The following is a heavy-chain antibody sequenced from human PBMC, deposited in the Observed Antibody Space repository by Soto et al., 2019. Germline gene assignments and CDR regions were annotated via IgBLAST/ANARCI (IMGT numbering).Heavy chain of an antibody. CDR2: FRSKAYGGTT. CDR1: GFTFGDYA. Sequence: GGSLRLSCTASGFTFGDYAMSWFRQAPGKGQEWVGLFRSKAYGGTTEYAASVKGRFTISRDDSKSIAYLQMNSLKTEDTAVYYCTREEDGYNYGMDVWGQGTTVTVSS. J-gene: IGHJ6*02. V-gene: IGHV3-49*03. CDR3: TREEDGYNYGMDV.